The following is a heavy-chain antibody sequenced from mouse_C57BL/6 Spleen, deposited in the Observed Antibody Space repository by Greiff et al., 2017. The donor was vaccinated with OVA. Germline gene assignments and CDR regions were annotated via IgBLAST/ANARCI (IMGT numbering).Heavy chain of an antibody. J-gene: IGHJ4*01. Sequence: VHLVESGAELVRPGASVKLSCKASGYTFTDYYINWVKQRPGQGLEWIARIYPGSGNTYYNEKFKGKATLTAEKSSSTAYMQLSSLTSEDSAVYFCARGSYYYGSSYNAMGYWGQGTSVTVSS. CDR3: ARGSYYYGSSYNAMGY. V-gene: IGHV1-76*01. CDR2: IYPGSGNT. D-gene: IGHD1-1*01. CDR1: GYTFTDYY.